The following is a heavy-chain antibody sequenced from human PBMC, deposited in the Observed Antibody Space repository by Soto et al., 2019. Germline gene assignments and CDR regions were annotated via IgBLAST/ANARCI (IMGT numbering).Heavy chain of an antibody. Sequence: SETLSLTCTVSGGSMNTYYWGWFRQPPGKGLEWVGYIYYSGSTTYSPSLKSRVTISVDTSKNQFSLKLDSVTAADTAVYYCARSWYSSSWTYDYWGQGTLVTVSS. D-gene: IGHD6-13*01. CDR3: ARSWYSSSWTYDY. J-gene: IGHJ4*02. V-gene: IGHV4-59*08. CDR2: IYYSGST. CDR1: GGSMNTYY.